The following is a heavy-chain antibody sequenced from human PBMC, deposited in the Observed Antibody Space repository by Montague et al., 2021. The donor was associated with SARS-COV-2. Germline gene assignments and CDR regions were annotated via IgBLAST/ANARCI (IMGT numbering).Heavy chain of an antibody. J-gene: IGHJ2*01. Sequence: TLSLTCTVSGGSISSGGYYWSWIRQHPGKGLEWIGYIYYSGSTYYXXXVKSRVTISVGTSKNQFSLKLSSVTAADTAVYYCARVHIVVVTAMRYFDLWGHGTLVTVSS. CDR1: GGSISSGGYY. V-gene: IGHV4-31*03. CDR3: ARVHIVVVTAMRYFDL. D-gene: IGHD2-21*02. CDR2: IYYSGST.